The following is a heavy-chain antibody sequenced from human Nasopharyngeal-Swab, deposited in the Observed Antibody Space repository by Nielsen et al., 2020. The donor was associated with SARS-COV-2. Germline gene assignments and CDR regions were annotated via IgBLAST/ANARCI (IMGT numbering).Heavy chain of an antibody. J-gene: IGHJ4*02. CDR3: ARAGAAMVNGGDY. V-gene: IGHV7-4-1*02. CDR2: INTNTGNP. CDR1: GYTLTDLS. Sequence: ASVKVSCKVSGYTLTDLSMHWVRQAPGKGLEWMGWINTNTGNPTYAQGFTGRFVFSLDTSVSTAYLQISSLKAEDTAVYYCARAGAAMVNGGDYWGQGTLVTVSS. D-gene: IGHD5-18*01.